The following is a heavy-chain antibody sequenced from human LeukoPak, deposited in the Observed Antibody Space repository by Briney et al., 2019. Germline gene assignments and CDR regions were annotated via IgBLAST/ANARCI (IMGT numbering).Heavy chain of an antibody. V-gene: IGHV3-21*01. CDR2: ISSSSSYI. Sequence: GGSLRLSCAASGFTFSSYSMNWVRQAPGKGLEWVSSISSSSSYIYYADSVKGRFTISRDNAKNSLYLQKNSLRAEDTAVYYCARDGGVGYSYGFDYWGQGTLVTVSS. D-gene: IGHD5-18*01. CDR1: GFTFSSYS. CDR3: ARDGGVGYSYGFDY. J-gene: IGHJ4*02.